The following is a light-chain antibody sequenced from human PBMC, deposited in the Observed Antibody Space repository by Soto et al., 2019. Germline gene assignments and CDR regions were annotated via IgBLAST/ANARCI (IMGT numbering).Light chain of an antibody. CDR2: EVS. CDR1: SSDVGGYNY. Sequence: QSVLTQPPSASGSPGQSVTISCTGTSSDVGGYNYVSWYQQYPGKAPKLMIYEVSERPPGVPDRFSGSKSGNTASLTVSGLQAEDEADYYCSSYAGTNNLVFGGGTKVTVL. J-gene: IGLJ2*01. V-gene: IGLV2-8*01. CDR3: SSYAGTNNLV.